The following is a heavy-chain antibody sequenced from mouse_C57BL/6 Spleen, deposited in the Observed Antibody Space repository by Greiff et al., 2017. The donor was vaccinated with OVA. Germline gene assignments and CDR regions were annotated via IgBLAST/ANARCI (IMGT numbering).Heavy chain of an antibody. CDR3: ARGKERPGAVDY. J-gene: IGHJ4*01. CDR2: IDPEDGET. Sequence: EVQLQQSGAELVKPGASVKLSCTASGFNINDYYMHWVKQRPEQGLEWIGRIDPEDGETKYDPKFPGKATITADTSSNTAYLQLSSLTSEDTAVYYCARGKERPGAVDYWGQGTSVTVSS. D-gene: IGHD1-2*01. V-gene: IGHV14-2*01. CDR1: GFNINDYY.